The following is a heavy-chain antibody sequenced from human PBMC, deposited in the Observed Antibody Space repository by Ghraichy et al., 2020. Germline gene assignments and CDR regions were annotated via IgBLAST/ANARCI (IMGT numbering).Heavy chain of an antibody. Sequence: GGSLRLSCAASGFIFRSYGMHWVRQAPGKGLEWVAVISYDGSYKYDADSVKGRFTISRDNSKKTLYLQMNSLRAEDTAVYYCAKMGVGMAVAPNYGMDVWGQGTTVTVSS. CDR2: ISYDGSYK. J-gene: IGHJ6*02. V-gene: IGHV3-30*18. CDR3: AKMGVGMAVAPNYGMDV. CDR1: GFIFRSYG. D-gene: IGHD6-19*01.